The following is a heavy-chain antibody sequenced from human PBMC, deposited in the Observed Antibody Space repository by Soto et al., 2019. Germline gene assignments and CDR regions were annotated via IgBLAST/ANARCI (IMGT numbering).Heavy chain of an antibody. D-gene: IGHD6-19*01. V-gene: IGHV1-3*01. CDR2: INAGNGNT. CDR3: AREPGHWLVPADY. CDR1: GYTFTSYA. J-gene: IGHJ4*02. Sequence: DSVKVSCKAAGYTFTSYAMHWVRQAPGQRRGGMGWINAGNGNTKYSQKFQGRVTITRDTSASTAYMELSSLRSEDTAVYYCAREPGHWLVPADYWGQGTLVTVSS.